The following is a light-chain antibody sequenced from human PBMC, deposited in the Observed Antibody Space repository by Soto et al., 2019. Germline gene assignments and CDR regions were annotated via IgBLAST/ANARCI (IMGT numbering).Light chain of an antibody. CDR2: GAS. CDR1: QSVTSSY. CDR3: QQYSTSRLT. V-gene: IGKV3-20*01. J-gene: IGKJ4*01. Sequence: EIVLTQSPGTLSLSPGERATLSCRASQSVTSSYLAWYQQKPGQAPRLLISGASSRATGILDRFSGSGSGTDFTLTISRLEPEDFAVYYCQQYSTSRLTFGGGTKVEIK.